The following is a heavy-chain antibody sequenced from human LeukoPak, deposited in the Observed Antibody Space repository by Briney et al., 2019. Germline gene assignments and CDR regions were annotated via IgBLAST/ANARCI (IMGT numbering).Heavy chain of an antibody. Sequence: ASVTVSCKASGYTFTSYAMHWVRQAPGQRLEWMGWINAGNGNTKYSRKFQGRVTITRDTSASTAYMELSSLRSEDTAVYYCARDYYGSGSYYSAYWGQGTLVTVSS. J-gene: IGHJ4*02. V-gene: IGHV1-3*01. CDR2: INAGNGNT. D-gene: IGHD3-10*01. CDR3: ARDYYGSGSYYSAY. CDR1: GYTFTSYA.